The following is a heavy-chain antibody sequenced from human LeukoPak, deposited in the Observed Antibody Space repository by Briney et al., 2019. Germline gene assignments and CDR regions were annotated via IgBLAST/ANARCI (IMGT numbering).Heavy chain of an antibody. J-gene: IGHJ6*02. V-gene: IGHV3-23*01. CDR3: AKVSRDGYKSGMDV. Sequence: GGSLRLSCAASGFTFSSYAMSWVRQALGKGLEWVSTISTSGASTYYADSVKGGFTISRDNSKDTLYLQKNSLRAEDTAVYYCAKVSRDGYKSGMDVWGQGTTVTVSS. CDR2: ISTSGAST. CDR1: GFTFSSYA. D-gene: IGHD5-24*01.